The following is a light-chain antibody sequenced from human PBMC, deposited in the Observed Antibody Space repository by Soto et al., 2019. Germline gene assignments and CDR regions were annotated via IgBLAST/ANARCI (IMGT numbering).Light chain of an antibody. CDR1: SSNIGAGYD. V-gene: IGLV1-40*01. J-gene: IGLJ2*01. CDR2: GNS. CDR3: QSYDSSLSGVV. Sequence: QSVLTQPPSVSGAPGQRVTISCTGGSSNIGAGYDVHWYQQPPGTAPKLLISGNSNRPSGVPDRFSGSKSRTSASLAITGLQAEDEADYYCQSYDSSLSGVVFGGGTKLTVL.